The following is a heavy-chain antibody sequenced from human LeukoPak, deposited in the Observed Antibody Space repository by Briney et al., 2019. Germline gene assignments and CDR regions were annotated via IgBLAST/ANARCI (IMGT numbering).Heavy chain of an antibody. CDR3: AITYSSSWCFQH. J-gene: IGHJ1*01. CDR1: GFIFSSFW. V-gene: IGHV3-7*01. CDR2: IKEDGGEK. D-gene: IGHD6-13*01. Sequence: GGSLRLSCAASGFIFSSFWMSWVRQAPGKGLEWVANIKEDGGEKYYLDSVKGRFTVSRDNAKNSLYLQMNSLSAEDTAVYYCAITYSSSWCFQHWGQGTLVIVSS.